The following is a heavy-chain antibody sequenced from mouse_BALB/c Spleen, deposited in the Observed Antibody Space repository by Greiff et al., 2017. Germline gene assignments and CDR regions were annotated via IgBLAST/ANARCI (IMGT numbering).Heavy chain of an antibody. D-gene: IGHD2-2*01. CDR2: IDPANGNT. CDR3: ARSYYGYDDDLSFDY. CDR1: GFNIKDTY. V-gene: IGHV14-3*02. Sequence: VHVKQSGAELVKPGASVKLSCTASGFNIKDTYMHWVKQRPEQGLEWIGRIDPANGNTKYDPKFQGKATITADTSSNTAYLQLSSLTSEDTAVYYCARSYYGYDDDLSFDYWGQGTTLTVSS. J-gene: IGHJ2*01.